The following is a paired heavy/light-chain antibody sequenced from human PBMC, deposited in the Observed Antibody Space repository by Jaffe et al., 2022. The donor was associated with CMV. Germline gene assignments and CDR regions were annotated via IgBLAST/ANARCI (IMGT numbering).Heavy chain of an antibody. D-gene: IGHD2-21*02. V-gene: IGHV1-46*01. CDR1: GYTFTSYY. CDR3: ARDFASSLAYCGGDCPDEGEYFQH. J-gene: IGHJ1*01. Sequence: QVQLVQSGAEVKKPGASVKVSCKASGYTFTSYYMHWVRQAPGQGLEWMGIINPSGGSTSYAQKFQGRVTMTRDTSTSTVYMELSSLRSEDTAVYYCARDFASSLAYCGGDCPDEGEYFQHWGQGTLVTVSS. CDR2: INPSGGST.
Light chain of an antibody. CDR2: EDS. CDR1: ALPKKY. CDR3: YSTDSSGIQKV. V-gene: IGLV3-10*01. J-gene: IGLJ2*01. Sequence: SYELTQPPSVSVSPGQTARITCSGDALPKKYAYWYQQKSGQAPVLVIYEDSKRPSGIPERFSGSSSGTMATLTISGAQVEDEADYYCYSTDSSGIQKVFGGGTKLTVL.